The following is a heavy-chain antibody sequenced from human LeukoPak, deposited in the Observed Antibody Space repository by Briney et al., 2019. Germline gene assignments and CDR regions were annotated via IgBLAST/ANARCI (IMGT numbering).Heavy chain of an antibody. Sequence: GGSLRLSCAASGFTFSGYYMSWIRQAPGKGLEWVSYISSSGSTIYYADSVKGRFTISRDNAKNSLYLQMNSLRAEDTAVYYCARAPRGYDFWSGYYKNYYYYGMDVWGQGTTVTVSS. CDR3: ARAPRGYDFWSGYYKNYYYYGMDV. CDR1: GFTFSGYY. D-gene: IGHD3-3*01. J-gene: IGHJ6*02. V-gene: IGHV3-11*01. CDR2: ISSSGSTI.